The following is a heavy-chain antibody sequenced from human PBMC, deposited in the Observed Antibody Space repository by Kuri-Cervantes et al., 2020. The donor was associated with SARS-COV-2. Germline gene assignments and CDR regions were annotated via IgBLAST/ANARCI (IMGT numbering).Heavy chain of an antibody. Sequence: SGPTLVKPTQTLTLTCTFSGFSLSTSGMCVSWIRQPPGKALEWLALIDWDDDKYYSASLKTRLTISKDTSKNQVVLTMTNMDPVDTATYYCARIVRSYYYYYGMDVWGQGTTVTVSS. CDR3: ARIVRSYYYYYGMDV. J-gene: IGHJ6*02. CDR2: IDWDDDK. CDR1: GFSLSTSGMC. V-gene: IGHV2-70*01.